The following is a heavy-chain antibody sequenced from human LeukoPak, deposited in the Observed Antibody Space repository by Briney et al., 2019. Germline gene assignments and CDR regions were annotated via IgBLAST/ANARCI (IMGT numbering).Heavy chain of an antibody. V-gene: IGHV3-23*01. CDR3: AKDYYDSSGYYVFDY. CDR1: GFTFSNYA. Sequence: PGGSLRLSCAASGFTFSNYALSWVRQAPGKGLEWVSDISGSGGSTYYADSVKGRFTISRDNSKNTMYLQMNSLRAEDTAVYYCAKDYYDSSGYYVFDYWGQGTLVTVSS. D-gene: IGHD3-22*01. CDR2: ISGSGGST. J-gene: IGHJ4*02.